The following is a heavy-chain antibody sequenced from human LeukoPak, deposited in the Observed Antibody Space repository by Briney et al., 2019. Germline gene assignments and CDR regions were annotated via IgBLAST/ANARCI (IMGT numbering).Heavy chain of an antibody. CDR1: GFTFSSYG. D-gene: IGHD3-22*01. J-gene: IGHJ4*02. Sequence: PGGSLRLSCAASGFTFSSYGMHWARQAPGKGLEWVAVIWYDGSNKYYVDSVKGRFTISRDNSENTLYLQMNSLRAEDTAVYYCAKEDEYYYDSSGYSYFDYWGQGTLVTVSS. CDR3: AKEDEYYYDSSGYSYFDY. CDR2: IWYDGSNK. V-gene: IGHV3-33*06.